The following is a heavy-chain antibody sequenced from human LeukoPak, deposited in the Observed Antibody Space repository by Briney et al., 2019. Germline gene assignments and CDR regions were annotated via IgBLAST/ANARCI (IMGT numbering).Heavy chain of an antibody. Sequence: SETLSLTCTVSGGSISSSSYYWGWIRQPPGKGLEWIGSIYYSGSTYYNPSLKSRVTISVDTSKNQFSLKLSSVTAADTAVYYCARCQVEYYYDSSGYYEDLDYWGQGTLVTVSS. CDR2: IYYSGST. V-gene: IGHV4-39*01. J-gene: IGHJ4*02. D-gene: IGHD3-22*01. CDR3: ARCQVEYYYDSSGYYEDLDY. CDR1: GGSISSSSYY.